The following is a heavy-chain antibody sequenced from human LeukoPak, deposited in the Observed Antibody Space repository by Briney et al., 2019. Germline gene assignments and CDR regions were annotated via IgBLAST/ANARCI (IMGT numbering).Heavy chain of an antibody. J-gene: IGHJ4*02. CDR3: ARSRGIAASIDY. D-gene: IGHD6-13*01. Sequence: ASVKVSCKASGYTFTSYDINWVRQATGQGLEWMGWMNPNGGNTGYAQKFQGRVTMTRNTSISTAYMELSSLRSEDTAVYYCARSRGIAASIDYWGQGTLVTVSS. V-gene: IGHV1-8*01. CDR2: MNPNGGNT. CDR1: GYTFTSYD.